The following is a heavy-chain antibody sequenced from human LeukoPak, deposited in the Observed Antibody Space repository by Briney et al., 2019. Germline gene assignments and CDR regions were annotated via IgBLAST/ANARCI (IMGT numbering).Heavy chain of an antibody. V-gene: IGHV4-39*07. CDR2: IYYSGST. CDR1: GGSISSSSYY. D-gene: IGHD3-10*01. CDR3: ARDSPYYYGSGSATYYMDV. J-gene: IGHJ6*03. Sequence: SETPSLTCTVSGGSISSSSYYWGWIRQPPGKGLEWIGSIYYSGSTYYNPSLKSRVTVSVDTSKNQFSLKLSSVTAADTAVYYCARDSPYYYGSGSATYYMDVWGKGTTVTISS.